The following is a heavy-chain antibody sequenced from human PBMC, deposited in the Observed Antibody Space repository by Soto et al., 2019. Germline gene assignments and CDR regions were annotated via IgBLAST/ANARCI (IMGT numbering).Heavy chain of an antibody. CDR1: EFTFYAYG. J-gene: IGHJ4*02. CDR2: ISFVGSTT. CDR3: ATQGGLYYDSSGYYLDY. V-gene: IGHV3-30*03. D-gene: IGHD3-22*01. Sequence: QVQLVESGGGVVQPGRSLRLSCAASEFTFYAYGMHWVRQAPGKGLEWVADISFVGSTTYYADSVKGRFTISRDNPKNMLYLQMNSLRVEDTAVYYCATQGGLYYDSSGYYLDYWGQGTLVAVSS.